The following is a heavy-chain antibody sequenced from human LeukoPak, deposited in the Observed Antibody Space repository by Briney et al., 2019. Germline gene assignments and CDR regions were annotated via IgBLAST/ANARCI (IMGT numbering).Heavy chain of an antibody. CDR1: GYTFTSYA. Sequence: ASVKVSCKASGYTFTSYAMNWVRQAPGQGPEWMGWINTNTGNPTYAQGFTGRFVFSLDTSVSTAYLQISSLKAEDTAVYYCARVPLSTVTTPRYYYYYGMDVWGQGTTVTVSS. D-gene: IGHD4-17*01. V-gene: IGHV7-4-1*02. J-gene: IGHJ6*02. CDR3: ARVPLSTVTTPRYYYYYGMDV. CDR2: INTNTGNP.